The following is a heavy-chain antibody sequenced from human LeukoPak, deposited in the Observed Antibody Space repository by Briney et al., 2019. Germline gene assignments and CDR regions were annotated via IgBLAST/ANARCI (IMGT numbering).Heavy chain of an antibody. Sequence: GGSLRLSCAASGFTFSSYAMSWVRQAPGKGLEWVSAISGSGGSTYYADSVKGRFTISRDNSKNTLYLQMNSLRAEDTAVYYCAKTLSPDYYGSGSNHYYFDYWGQGTLVTVSS. CDR3: AKTLSPDYYGSGSNHYYFDY. J-gene: IGHJ4*02. D-gene: IGHD3-10*01. CDR2: ISGSGGST. V-gene: IGHV3-23*01. CDR1: GFTFSSYA.